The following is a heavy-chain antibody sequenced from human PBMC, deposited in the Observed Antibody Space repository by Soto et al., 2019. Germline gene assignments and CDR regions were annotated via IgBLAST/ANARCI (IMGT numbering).Heavy chain of an antibody. CDR1: GFTFSSSW. V-gene: IGHV3-74*01. J-gene: IGHJ4*02. CDR2: INSGASTT. Sequence: EVQLVESGGGLVLPGGSLRLSCAASGFTFSSSWMHWVRQAPGKGLVWVSRINSGASTTNYADSVKGRFTISRDNARNTLYLQMDSLTADDTAVYYCARGPTGWFGYDYWGQGTLVTVSS. D-gene: IGHD3-10*01. CDR3: ARGPTGWFGYDY.